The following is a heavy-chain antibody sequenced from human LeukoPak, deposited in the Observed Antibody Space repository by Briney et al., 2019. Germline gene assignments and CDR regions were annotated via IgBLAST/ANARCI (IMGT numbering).Heavy chain of an antibody. CDR1: GYTFTSYA. Sequence: ASVKVSCKASGYTFTSYAVHWVRQAPGQRLEWMGWINAGNGNTKYSQKFQGRVTITRDTSASTAYMELSSLRSEDTAVYYCARDVLYYFYFDYWGQGTLVTVSS. D-gene: IGHD3-10*01. CDR2: INAGNGNT. J-gene: IGHJ4*02. V-gene: IGHV1-3*01. CDR3: ARDVLYYFYFDY.